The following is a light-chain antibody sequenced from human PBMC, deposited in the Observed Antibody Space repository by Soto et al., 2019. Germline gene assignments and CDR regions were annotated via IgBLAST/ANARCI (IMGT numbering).Light chain of an antibody. V-gene: IGKV3-15*01. Sequence: EIVMTQSPATLSVSPGERATLSCRASQSVSSNLAWYQQKPGQAPRLLIYGASTRATGIPARFSGSGSGTEFTLTISSLQSEDFAVYYGQQYNNWPWTCGQGTKVEIE. CDR2: GAS. CDR1: QSVSSN. J-gene: IGKJ1*01. CDR3: QQYNNWPWT.